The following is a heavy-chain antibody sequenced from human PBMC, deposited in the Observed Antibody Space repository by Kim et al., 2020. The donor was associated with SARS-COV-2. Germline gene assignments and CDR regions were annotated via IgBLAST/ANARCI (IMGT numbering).Heavy chain of an antibody. Sequence: YAVSVKSRITINSDTSKNQFSLQLNSVTPEDTAVYYCAREFIQRSGRFDYWGQGTLVTVSS. J-gene: IGHJ4*02. D-gene: IGHD3-10*01. CDR3: AREFIQRSGRFDY. V-gene: IGHV6-1*01.